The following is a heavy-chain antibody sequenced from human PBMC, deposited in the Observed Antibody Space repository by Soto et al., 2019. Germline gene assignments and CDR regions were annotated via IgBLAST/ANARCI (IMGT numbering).Heavy chain of an antibody. CDR1: GFTFSSYW. D-gene: IGHD3-10*01. V-gene: IGHV3-7*03. CDR2: IKQDGSEK. CDR3: ARDFTSPKPPN. Sequence: EVQLVESGGGLVQPGGSLRLSCEASGFTFSSYWMSWVRQAPGKGLEWVANIKQDGSEKYYVDSVKGRFTISRDNAKNSLYLQMNSLRAEDTAVYYCARDFTSPKPPNWGQGTLVTVSS. J-gene: IGHJ4*02.